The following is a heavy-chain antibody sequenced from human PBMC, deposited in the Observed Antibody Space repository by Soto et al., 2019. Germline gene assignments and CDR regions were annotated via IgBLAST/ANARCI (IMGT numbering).Heavy chain of an antibody. V-gene: IGHV1-69*01. J-gene: IGHJ6*02. CDR1: GGTFSSYA. CDR3: ERSQDSSHRLDIYYYYYYGMDV. D-gene: IGHD3-22*01. CDR2: IIPIPGTA. Sequence: QVQLVQSGAEVKKPGSSVKVSCKASGGTFSSYAISWVRQAPGQGLEWMGGIIPIPGTANYAQKFQGRVTITADDSTSRAYVELSSVSSEDTGVYYCERSQDSSHRLDIYYYYYYGMDVWGQGTTVTVSS.